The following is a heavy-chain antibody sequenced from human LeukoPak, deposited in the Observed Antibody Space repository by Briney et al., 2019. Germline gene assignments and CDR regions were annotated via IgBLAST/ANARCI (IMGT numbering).Heavy chain of an antibody. CDR1: GFIFSHYG. J-gene: IGHJ4*02. CDR2: IQNDASTE. V-gene: IGHV3-33*05. Sequence: PGGSLRLSCAASGFIFSHYGMHWVRQAPGKGLEWVAVIQNDASTENFADSVKGRFTISRDNSKNTVFLQMNSLRVEDTAVYCCARELSQIEWGGLDYGGQGTLVSVSS. D-gene: IGHD1-26*01. CDR3: ARELSQIEWGGLDY.